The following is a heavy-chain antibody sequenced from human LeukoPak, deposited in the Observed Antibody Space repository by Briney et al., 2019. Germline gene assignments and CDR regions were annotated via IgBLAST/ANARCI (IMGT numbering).Heavy chain of an antibody. D-gene: IGHD4/OR15-4a*01. CDR1: GYTFTSYD. Sequence: GASVKVSCKASGYTFTSYDINWVRPATGQGLEWMGWMNPNSGNTGYAQKFQGRVTMTRNTSISTAYMELSSLRSEDTAVYYCASFRGAIPDYYYYGMDVWGQGTTVTVSS. CDR3: ASFRGAIPDYYYYGMDV. V-gene: IGHV1-8*01. J-gene: IGHJ6*02. CDR2: MNPNSGNT.